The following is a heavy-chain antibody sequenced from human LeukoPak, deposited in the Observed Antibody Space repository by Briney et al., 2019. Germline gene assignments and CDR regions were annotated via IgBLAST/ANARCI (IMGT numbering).Heavy chain of an antibody. J-gene: IGHJ4*02. CDR1: GGTFSSYA. V-gene: IGHV1-69*13. CDR3: ARDSSGYSYGGDFDY. CDR2: IIPIFGTA. D-gene: IGHD5-18*01. Sequence: SVKVSCKASGGTFSSYAISWVRQAPGQGLEWMGGIIPIFGTANYAQKFQGRVTITADESTSTAYMELSRLRSDDTAVYYCARDSSGYSYGGDFDYWGQGTLVTVSS.